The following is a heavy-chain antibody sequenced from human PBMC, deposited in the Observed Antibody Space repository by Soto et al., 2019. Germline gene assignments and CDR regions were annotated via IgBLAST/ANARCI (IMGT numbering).Heavy chain of an antibody. CDR1: GYTFTSYG. V-gene: IGHV1-18*01. CDR2: ISAYNGNT. D-gene: IGHD2-8*01. J-gene: IGHJ5*02. Sequence: QVQLVQSGAEVKKPGASVKVSCKASGYTFTSYGISWVRQAPGQGLEWMGWISAYNGNTNYAQKLQGRVTMTTDTSTSTAYMKQRSLRSDDTAVYYCASIKTDCTNGVCYTDSRNWFDPWGQGTLVTVSS. CDR3: ASIKTDCTNGVCYTDSRNWFDP.